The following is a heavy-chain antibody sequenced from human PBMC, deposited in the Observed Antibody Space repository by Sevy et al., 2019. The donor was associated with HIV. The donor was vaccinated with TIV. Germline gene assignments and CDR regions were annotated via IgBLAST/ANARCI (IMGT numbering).Heavy chain of an antibody. CDR3: ARESTIFAVPPFPYYYYGMDV. CDR2: ISSSSSYI. J-gene: IGHJ6*02. V-gene: IGHV3-21*01. Sequence: GGSLRLSCAASGFTFSSYSMNWVRQAPGKGLEWVSSISSSSSYIYYADSVKGRFTISRDNAKNSLYLQMNSLRAEDTAVYYWARESTIFAVPPFPYYYYGMDVWGQGTTVTVSS. CDR1: GFTFSSYS. D-gene: IGHD3-3*01.